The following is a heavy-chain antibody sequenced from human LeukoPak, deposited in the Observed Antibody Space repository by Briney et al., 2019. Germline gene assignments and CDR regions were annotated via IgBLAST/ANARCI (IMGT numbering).Heavy chain of an antibody. D-gene: IGHD6-19*01. Sequence: GGSLRLSCAAFGFTFSNYGMHWVRQAPGKGLEWVAFIRYDGSDKNYADSVKGRFTISRDNSKNTLYLQMNSLRAEDTAVYYCARLGYSSGWYMNYYFDYWGQGTLVTVSS. V-gene: IGHV3-30*02. CDR1: GFTFSNYG. CDR3: ARLGYSSGWYMNYYFDY. CDR2: IRYDGSDK. J-gene: IGHJ4*02.